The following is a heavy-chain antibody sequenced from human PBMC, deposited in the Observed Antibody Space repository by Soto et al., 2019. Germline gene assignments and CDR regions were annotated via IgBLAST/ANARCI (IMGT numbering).Heavy chain of an antibody. CDR3: ASGRYDASGYFDY. CDR1: GGRFSNFA. J-gene: IGHJ4*02. CDR2: ITPFNGNT. V-gene: IGHV1-45*02. D-gene: IGHD3-22*01. Sequence: QVHLVQSGAEVKKPGSSVKVSCKASGGRFSNFAFNWVRQAPGQGLEWMGGITPFNGNTKYAQKFQDRVTFTGDTSLNTAYMELSSLRSDDTAMFYCASGRYDASGYFDYWGQGTLVTVSS.